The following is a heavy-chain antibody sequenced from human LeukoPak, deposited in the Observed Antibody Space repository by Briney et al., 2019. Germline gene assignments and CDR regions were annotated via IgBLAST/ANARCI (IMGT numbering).Heavy chain of an antibody. Sequence: SETLSLTCTVSGVSISSYYWSWIRQPPGKGLEWIGYIYYSGSTNYNPSLKSRVTISVDTSKNQFSLKLSSVTAADTAVYYCARDRGDLGFDYWGQGTLVTVSS. CDR2: IYYSGST. CDR3: ARDRGDLGFDY. J-gene: IGHJ4*02. D-gene: IGHD4-17*01. V-gene: IGHV4-59*01. CDR1: GVSISSYY.